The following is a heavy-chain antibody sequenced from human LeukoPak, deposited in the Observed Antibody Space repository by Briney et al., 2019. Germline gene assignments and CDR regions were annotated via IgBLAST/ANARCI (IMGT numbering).Heavy chain of an antibody. CDR1: GDPISSYY. CDR3: ARYYDSSGYWSTPHFDY. Sequence: PSETLSLTCTVSGDPISSYYWSWIRQPPGKGLEWIGYIYYSGSTKYNPSLKSRVTISVDTSKNQFSLKLSSVTAADTAVYYCARYYDSSGYWSTPHFDYWGQGTLVTVSS. V-gene: IGHV4-59*01. CDR2: IYYSGST. D-gene: IGHD3-22*01. J-gene: IGHJ4*02.